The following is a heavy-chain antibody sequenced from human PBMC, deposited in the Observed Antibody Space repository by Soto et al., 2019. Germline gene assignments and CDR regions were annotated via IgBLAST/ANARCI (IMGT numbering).Heavy chain of an antibody. D-gene: IGHD4-17*01. J-gene: IGHJ2*01. V-gene: IGHV3-74*01. Sequence: PGGSLRLSCAASGFTLSDYWMHWVRQVPGKGLVWVSRISVDGSNKYYADSAKGRFTISRDNAKNTLYLQMNSLRAEDTAVYYCAKAPPEVTTYWYFDLWGRGTLVTVSS. CDR3: AKAPPEVTTYWYFDL. CDR2: ISVDGSNK. CDR1: GFTLSDYW.